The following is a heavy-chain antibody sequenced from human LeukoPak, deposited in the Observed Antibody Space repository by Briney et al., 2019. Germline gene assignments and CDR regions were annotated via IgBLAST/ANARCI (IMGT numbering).Heavy chain of an antibody. CDR1: GGSISSSSYY. J-gene: IGHJ3*02. CDR2: IYYSGST. CDR3: ASCRSSGWADLFAFDI. Sequence: SETLSLTCTVSGGSISSSSYYWGWIRQPPGKGLEWFGSIYYSGSTYYNPSLKSRVTISVDTSKNQFSLKLSSVTAADTAVYYCASCRSSGWADLFAFDIWGQGTMVTVSS. D-gene: IGHD6-19*01. V-gene: IGHV4-39*01.